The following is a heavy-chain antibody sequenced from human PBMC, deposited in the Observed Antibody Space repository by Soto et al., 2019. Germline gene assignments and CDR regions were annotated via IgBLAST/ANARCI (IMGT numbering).Heavy chain of an antibody. Sequence: GGSLRLSCAASGFTFSSYAISWVRQAPGKGLEWVSAISGSGGSTYYADSVKGRFTISRDNSKNTLYLQMNSLGAEDTAVYYCTKSRVEPRSFEYWGQGTLVTVSS. CDR1: GFTFSSYA. CDR3: TKSRVEPRSFEY. J-gene: IGHJ4*02. V-gene: IGHV3-23*01. CDR2: ISGSGGST.